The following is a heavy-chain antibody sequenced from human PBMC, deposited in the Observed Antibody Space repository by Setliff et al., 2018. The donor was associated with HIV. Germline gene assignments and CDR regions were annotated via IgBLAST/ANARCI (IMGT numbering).Heavy chain of an antibody. D-gene: IGHD6-13*01. Sequence: ASVKVSCKASGYTFTSYYVHWVRQAPGHGLEWMGIIDPNGGNTNFAQKFQGRVTMTRDTSTSTVYMGLSSLTTDDTAVYYCAREAYSSSSVEIWGQGTLVTVSS. CDR1: GYTFTSYY. CDR2: IDPNGGNT. V-gene: IGHV1-46*01. CDR3: AREAYSSSSVEI. J-gene: IGHJ4*02.